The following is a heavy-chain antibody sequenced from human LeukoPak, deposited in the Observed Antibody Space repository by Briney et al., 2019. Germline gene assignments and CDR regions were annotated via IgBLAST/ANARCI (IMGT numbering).Heavy chain of an antibody. CDR1: GFTVSSNY. CDR2: IYSGGST. Sequence: GGSLRLSCAASGFTVSSNYMSWVRQAPGKGLEWVSVIYSGGSTYYADSVKGRFTISRDNSKNTLYLQMNSLKAEDTAVYYCARGGTFPIFDYWGQGTLVTVSS. V-gene: IGHV3-53*01. J-gene: IGHJ4*02. D-gene: IGHD2-15*01. CDR3: ARGGTFPIFDY.